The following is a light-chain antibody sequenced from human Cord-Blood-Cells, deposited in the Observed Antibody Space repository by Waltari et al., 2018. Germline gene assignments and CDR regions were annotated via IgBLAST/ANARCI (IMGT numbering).Light chain of an antibody. V-gene: IGKV1-5*03. CDR1: QSISSW. J-gene: IGKJ1*01. CDR2: KAS. Sequence: DIQMTSSPSTLSQSVGDRPTITLRASQSISSWLAWYQQKPGKAPKLLIYKASSLESGVPSRFSGSGSGTEFTLTISSLQPDDFATYYCQQYNSYSAWTFGQGTKVEIK. CDR3: QQYNSYSAWT.